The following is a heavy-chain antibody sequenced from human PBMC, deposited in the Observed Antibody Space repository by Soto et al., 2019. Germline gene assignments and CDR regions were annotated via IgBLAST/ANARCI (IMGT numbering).Heavy chain of an antibody. Sequence: ASVKVSCKASGYTFTSYYMHWVRQAPGQGLEWMGIINPSGGSTSYAQKFQGRVTMTRDTSTSTVYMGLSSLRSEDTAVYYCASAHCSGGSCERDAFDIWGQGTMVTVSS. J-gene: IGHJ3*02. CDR2: INPSGGST. CDR3: ASAHCSGGSCERDAFDI. D-gene: IGHD2-15*01. V-gene: IGHV1-46*03. CDR1: GYTFTSYY.